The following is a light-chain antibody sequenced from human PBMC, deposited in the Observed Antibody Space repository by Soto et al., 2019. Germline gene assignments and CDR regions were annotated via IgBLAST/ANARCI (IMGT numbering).Light chain of an antibody. J-gene: IGKJ5*01. Sequence: EIVMTQSPATLSLSPGERATLSCRASQSINSNLAWYQQKPGQAPRLFMFRASSRATGIPARFSGSGSGTEFNLTISSLQSEDFAVYYCQQYGYSPITFGQGTRLEIK. CDR1: QSINSN. V-gene: IGKV3-15*01. CDR2: RAS. CDR3: QQYGYSPIT.